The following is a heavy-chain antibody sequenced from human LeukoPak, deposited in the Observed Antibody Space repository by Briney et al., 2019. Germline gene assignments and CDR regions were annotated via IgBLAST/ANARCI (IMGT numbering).Heavy chain of an antibody. D-gene: IGHD5-18*01. CDR3: AEGYNYAMKHYFDF. Sequence: SGRSLRLSCAASGFTFSDYAMHWVRQAPGKGLEWVSGISWNSGIIGYADSVKGRFTISRDNGKNSLFLQVNSLRAEDMAFYYCAEGYNYAMKHYFDFWGQGTLVTVSS. J-gene: IGHJ4*02. CDR1: GFTFSDYA. V-gene: IGHV3-9*03. CDR2: ISWNSGII.